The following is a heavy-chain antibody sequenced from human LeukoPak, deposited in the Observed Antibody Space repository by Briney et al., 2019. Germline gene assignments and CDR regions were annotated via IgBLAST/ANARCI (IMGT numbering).Heavy chain of an antibody. CDR1: GYTFTTYD. CDR3: ARANYYGSGKKDLDY. J-gene: IGHJ4*02. Sequence: ASVKVSRKASGYTFTTYDINWVRQATGQGLEWMGWMNPNSGNTGYAQKFQGRATMTRNTSMSTAYMELSSLRSEDTAVYYCARANYYGSGKKDLDYWGQGTLVTVSS. D-gene: IGHD3-10*01. V-gene: IGHV1-8*01. CDR2: MNPNSGNT.